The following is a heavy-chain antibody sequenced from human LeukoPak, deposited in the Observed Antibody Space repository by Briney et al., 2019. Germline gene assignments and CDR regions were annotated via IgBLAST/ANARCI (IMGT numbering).Heavy chain of an antibody. J-gene: IGHJ4*02. CDR1: GFTFSSYW. CDR2: IKQDGSEK. D-gene: IGHD4-11*01. CDR3: ARGRRRVTTGYFDY. Sequence: GGSLRLSCAASGFTFSSYWMSWVRQAPGKGLEWVANIKQDGSEKYYVDSVKGRFTISRDNAKNSLYLQMNSLRAEDTAVYYCARGRRRVTTGYFDYWGQGTLVTVSS. V-gene: IGHV3-7*01.